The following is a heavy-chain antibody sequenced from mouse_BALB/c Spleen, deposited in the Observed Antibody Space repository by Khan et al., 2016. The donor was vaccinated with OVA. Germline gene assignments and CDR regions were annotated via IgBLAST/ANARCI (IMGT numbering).Heavy chain of an antibody. Sequence: QVQLQQSGPEVVKVGASVRISCKASGYTFTSYYIHWVKQRPGQGLEWIGWIYPRDVNTKYNEKFKGKATLTADKSSSTVYMQVSSLTSEDAAVYFCARNYAMDYWGQGTSVTVSS. V-gene: IGHV1S56*01. CDR3: ARNYAMDY. CDR1: GYTFTSYY. CDR2: IYPRDVNT. J-gene: IGHJ4*01.